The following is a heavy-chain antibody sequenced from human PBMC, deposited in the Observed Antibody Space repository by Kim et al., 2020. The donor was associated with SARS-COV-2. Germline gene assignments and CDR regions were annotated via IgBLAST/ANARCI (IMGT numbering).Heavy chain of an antibody. CDR3: AKRRSYDILTGNDAFDI. Sequence: VKCQFTISRDNSKDTLYLQMNSLRAEDTAVYYCAKRRSYDILTGNDAFDIWGQGTMVTVSS. V-gene: IGHV3-23*01. D-gene: IGHD3-9*01. J-gene: IGHJ3*02.